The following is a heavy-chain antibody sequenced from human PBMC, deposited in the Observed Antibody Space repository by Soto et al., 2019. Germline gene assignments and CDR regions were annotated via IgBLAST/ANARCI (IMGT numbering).Heavy chain of an antibody. J-gene: IGHJ5*02. D-gene: IGHD6-19*01. V-gene: IGHV3-48*02. Sequence: GGSLRLSCAASGFTFSSYSMNWVRQAPGKGLEWVSYISSSSSTIYYADSVKGRFTISRDNAKNSLYLQMNSLRDEDTAFYYCARERAVGIAVALNWFDPWGQGTLVTVSS. CDR1: GFTFSSYS. CDR3: ARERAVGIAVALNWFDP. CDR2: ISSSSSTI.